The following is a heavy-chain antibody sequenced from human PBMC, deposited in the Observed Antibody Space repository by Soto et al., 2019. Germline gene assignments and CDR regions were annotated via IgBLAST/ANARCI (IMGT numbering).Heavy chain of an antibody. Sequence: GGSLRLSCAASGFTFSSYGMHWVRQAPGKGLEWVAVISYDGSNKYYADSVKGRFTISRDNSKNTLYLQMNSLRAEDTAVYYCAQGWVLLAMIVLVISNEYYYYGMDVWGQGTTVTVSS. CDR3: AQGWVLLAMIVLVISNEYYYYGMDV. V-gene: IGHV3-30*03. J-gene: IGHJ6*02. D-gene: IGHD3-22*01. CDR2: ISYDGSNK. CDR1: GFTFSSYG.